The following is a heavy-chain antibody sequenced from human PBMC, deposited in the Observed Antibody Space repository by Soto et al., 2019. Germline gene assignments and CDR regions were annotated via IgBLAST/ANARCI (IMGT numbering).Heavy chain of an antibody. J-gene: IGHJ6*02. V-gene: IGHV1-69*01. CDR3: AAELGFGKLSVV. Sequence: QVQVVQSGGEVRRPGSSVKVSCNASGDTFKNCVISWVRQAPGQGLEWMGGIIPLFGTTDFAQRFQGRLTITTDESTTTAYMELSRLRSEDTATYYCAAELGFGKLSVVWGQGTTVIVSS. CDR1: GDTFKNCV. D-gene: IGHD3-10*01. CDR2: IIPLFGTT.